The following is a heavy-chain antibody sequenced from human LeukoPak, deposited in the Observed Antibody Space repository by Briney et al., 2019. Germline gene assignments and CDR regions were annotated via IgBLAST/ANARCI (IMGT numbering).Heavy chain of an antibody. Sequence: GGSLRLSCAASGFTLSSYAMSWVRQAPGKGLERVSGISDSGGDTYYAASVKGRFTISRDIFKNTLYLQLNSLRAEDTAIYYCAKYLSSTWSGSWIHSWGQGTLVTVSS. CDR1: GFTLSSYA. J-gene: IGHJ5*02. V-gene: IGHV3-23*01. D-gene: IGHD3-3*01. CDR3: AKYLSSTWSGSWIHS. CDR2: ISDSGGDT.